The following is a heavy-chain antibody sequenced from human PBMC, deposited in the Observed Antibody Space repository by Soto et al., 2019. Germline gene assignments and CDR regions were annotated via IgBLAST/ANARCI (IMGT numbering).Heavy chain of an antibody. V-gene: IGHV1-18*01. Sequence: GASVKVSCKASGYTFTSYGISWVRQAPGQGLEWMGWISAYNGNTNYAQKLQGRVTMTTDTSTSTASMELRSLRSDDTAVYYCARESWQYDFWSGPSAYYYYMDVWGKGTTVTVSS. CDR1: GYTFTSYG. CDR2: ISAYNGNT. CDR3: ARESWQYDFWSGPSAYYYYMDV. J-gene: IGHJ6*03. D-gene: IGHD3-3*01.